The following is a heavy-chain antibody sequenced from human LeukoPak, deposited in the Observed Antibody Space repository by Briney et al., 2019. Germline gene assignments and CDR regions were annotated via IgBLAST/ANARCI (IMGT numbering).Heavy chain of an antibody. J-gene: IGHJ1*01. CDR2: ISTSRSTI. D-gene: IGHD3-22*01. V-gene: IGHV3-48*04. CDR1: GFTFSSYS. CDR3: ATYSSLNRREFQY. Sequence: GGSLRLSCVASGFTFSSYSMNWVRQAPGKGLEWVSYISTSRSTIYYADSVKGRFTISRDNAKNSLYLQMNSLRAEDTAVYYCATYSSLNRREFQYWGQGTLLTVSS.